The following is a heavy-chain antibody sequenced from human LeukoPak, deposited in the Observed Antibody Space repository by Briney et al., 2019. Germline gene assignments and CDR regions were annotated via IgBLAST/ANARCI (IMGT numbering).Heavy chain of an antibody. CDR1: GLSFSNYA. J-gene: IGHJ3*02. Sequence: GGSLRLSCEASGLSFSNYAMAWVRQAPGKGLEWVSLITGTSGRTYYAASVKGRFTISRDNAKNSLYLQMNSLRAEDTALYYCARPPYYYDSTGYYYLAAFDIWGQGTMVTVSS. V-gene: IGHV3-23*01. CDR3: ARPPYYYDSTGYYYLAAFDI. D-gene: IGHD3-22*01. CDR2: ITGTSGRT.